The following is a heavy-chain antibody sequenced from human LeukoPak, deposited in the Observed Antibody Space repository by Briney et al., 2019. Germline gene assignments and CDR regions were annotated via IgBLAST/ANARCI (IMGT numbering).Heavy chain of an antibody. Sequence: GGSPRLSCAASGFTFSSYWMSWVRQAPGKGLEWVANIKQDGSEKYYVDSVKGRFTISRDNAKNSLYLQMNSLRVEDTAVYYCARDKIVGATHFDYWGQGTLVTVS. CDR2: IKQDGSEK. V-gene: IGHV3-7*01. CDR3: ARDKIVGATHFDY. CDR1: GFTFSSYW. D-gene: IGHD1-26*01. J-gene: IGHJ4*02.